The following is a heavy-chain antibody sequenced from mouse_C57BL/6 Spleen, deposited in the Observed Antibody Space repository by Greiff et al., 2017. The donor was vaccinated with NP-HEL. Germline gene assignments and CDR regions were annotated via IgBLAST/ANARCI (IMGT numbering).Heavy chain of an antibody. CDR3: AQNYDGSGAY. J-gene: IGHJ3*01. V-gene: IGHV5-17*01. D-gene: IGHD1-1*01. CDR2: ISSGSSTI. Sequence: EVQLVESGGGLVKPGGSLKLSCAASGFTFSDYGMHWVRQAPEKGLEWVAYISSGSSTIYYADTVKGRFTISRDNAKNTLFLQMTSLRSEDTAMYYCAQNYDGSGAYWGQGTLVTVSA. CDR1: GFTFSDYG.